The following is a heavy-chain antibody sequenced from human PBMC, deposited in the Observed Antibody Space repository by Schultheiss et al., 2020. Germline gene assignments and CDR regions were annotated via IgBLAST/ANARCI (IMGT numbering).Heavy chain of an antibody. CDR2: INHSGST. V-gene: IGHV4-34*01. CDR3: ARSPPLLEPDDY. D-gene: IGHD3-10*01. CDR1: GGSFSGYY. J-gene: IGHJ4*02. Sequence: SETLSLTCAVYGGSFSGYYWSWIRQPPGKGLEWIGEINHSGSTNYNPSLKSRVTISVDTSKNQFSLKLSSVTAADTAVYYCARSPPLLEPDDYWGQGTLVTGS.